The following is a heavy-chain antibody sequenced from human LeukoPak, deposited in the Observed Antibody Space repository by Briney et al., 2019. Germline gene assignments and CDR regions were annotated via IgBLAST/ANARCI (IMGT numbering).Heavy chain of an antibody. CDR3: VRGVSGWYGFDY. D-gene: IGHD6-19*01. CDR1: GGSFSGYY. V-gene: IGHV4-34*01. J-gene: IGHJ4*02. CDR2: INLSGGT. Sequence: SETLSLTCAVHGGSFSGYYWTWIRQPPGKGLEWIGEINLSGGTKYNPSLKSRVTISAETSNNHFFLKLNSVTGADTAVYYCVRGVSGWYGFDYWGQGTLVTVSS.